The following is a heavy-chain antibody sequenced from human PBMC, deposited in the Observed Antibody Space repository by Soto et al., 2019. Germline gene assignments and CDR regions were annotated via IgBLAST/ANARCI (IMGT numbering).Heavy chain of an antibody. CDR3: ASDDIVGATTEYYYYGMDV. CDR2: ISGGDGST. CDR1: GFTFNKYA. Sequence: PGGSLRLSCTASGFTFNKYAMTWVRQAPGKGLEWVSAISGGDGSTYYADSVKGRFTISRDNSKNTLFLQMNSLRVEDTAVYYCASDDIVGATTEYYYYGMDVWGQGTTVTVSS. V-gene: IGHV3-23*01. D-gene: IGHD1-26*01. J-gene: IGHJ6*02.